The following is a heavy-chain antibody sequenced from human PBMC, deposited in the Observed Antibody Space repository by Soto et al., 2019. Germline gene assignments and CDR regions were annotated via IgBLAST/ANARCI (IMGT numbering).Heavy chain of an antibody. V-gene: IGHV3-23*01. Sequence: PGGSLRLSCAGSEFTSSDYIMSWVRQAPGKGLEWVSGISGRGDYTDHADSVRGRFIISRDSSKNTLYLQLTGLRAEDTAIYYCAKDQRPQDGTWNGTARYGMDVWGPGTTVTVSS. CDR2: ISGRGDYT. CDR3: AKDQRPQDGTWNGTARYGMDV. D-gene: IGHD1-1*01. CDR1: EFTSSDYI. J-gene: IGHJ6*02.